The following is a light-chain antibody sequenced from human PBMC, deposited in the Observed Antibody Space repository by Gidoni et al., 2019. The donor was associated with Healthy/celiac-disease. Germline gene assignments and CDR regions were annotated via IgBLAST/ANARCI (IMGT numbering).Light chain of an antibody. CDR1: QSVCSY. J-gene: IGKJ2*01. CDR2: DAS. Sequence: EIVLTQSPATLSLSPGERATPSCRASQSVCSYLAWYQQKPGQAPRLLIYDASNRATGIPARFSGSGSGTDFTLTISSLEPEDFAVYYCQQRSNWPPGYTFGQGTKLEIK. CDR3: QQRSNWPPGYT. V-gene: IGKV3-11*01.